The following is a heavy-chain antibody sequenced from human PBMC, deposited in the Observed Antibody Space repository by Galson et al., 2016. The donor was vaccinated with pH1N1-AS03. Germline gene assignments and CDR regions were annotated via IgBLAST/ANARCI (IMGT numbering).Heavy chain of an antibody. CDR2: MKPDSGNT. V-gene: IGHV1-8*03. J-gene: IGHJ5*02. D-gene: IGHD2-15*01. CDR3: ARGVVDCSGPACSGTLRFDP. Sequence: SVKVSCKASGYTFTTYDINWVRQAPGQGLEWMGWMKPDSGNTGYAPSFQGRFTITRDTSISTAYMELSSLRSEDTAVYYCARGVVDCSGPACSGTLRFDPWGQGTLVTVSS. CDR1: GYTFTTYD.